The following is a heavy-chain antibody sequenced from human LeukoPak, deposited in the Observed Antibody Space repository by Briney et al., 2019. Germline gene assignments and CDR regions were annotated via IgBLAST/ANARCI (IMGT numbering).Heavy chain of an antibody. CDR3: AKSDHGNGDYDY. V-gene: IGHV3-30*18. CDR1: GFTFNNYG. Sequence: GGSLRLSCTVSGFTFNNYGMHWVRQAPGKGLEWVALISYDGSIKYYADSVKGRFTISRDNSKNTLYLQMNSLKAEDTALYYCAKSDHGNGDYDYWGQGTLVTVSS. J-gene: IGHJ4*02. D-gene: IGHD1-26*01. CDR2: ISYDGSIK.